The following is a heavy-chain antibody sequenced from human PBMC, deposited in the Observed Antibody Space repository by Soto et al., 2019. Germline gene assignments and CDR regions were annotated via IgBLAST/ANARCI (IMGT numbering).Heavy chain of an antibody. CDR3: TNWNYVDY. D-gene: IGHD1-1*01. CDR2: INSDGTNT. CDR1: GFTFSNSW. V-gene: IGHV3-74*01. Sequence: EVQLVESGGGLVQPGGSLRLSCAASGFTFSNSWMHWVRQAPGKGPVWVSRINSDGTNTNYADSVKGRFTISRDNAKNTLYLQMNSLRAEDTAVYYCTNWNYVDYWGQGTLVTVTS. J-gene: IGHJ4*02.